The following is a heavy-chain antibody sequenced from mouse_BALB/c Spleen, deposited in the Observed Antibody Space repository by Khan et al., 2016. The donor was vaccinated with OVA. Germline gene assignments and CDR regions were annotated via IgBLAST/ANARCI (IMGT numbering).Heavy chain of an antibody. J-gene: IGHJ3*01. V-gene: IGHV5-9-3*01. CDR3: ARSPYGNFAY. CDR2: ISSDGDYT. Sequence: EVELVESGGGLVKPGGSLKLSCAASGFTFSTYAMSWVRQTPEKRLEWVATISSDGDYTYYPDNVTGRFTISRDNAKNTLYLQMSSLRSEDTAMCYCARSPYGNFAYWGQGTLVTVSA. D-gene: IGHD2-1*01. CDR1: GFTFSTYA.